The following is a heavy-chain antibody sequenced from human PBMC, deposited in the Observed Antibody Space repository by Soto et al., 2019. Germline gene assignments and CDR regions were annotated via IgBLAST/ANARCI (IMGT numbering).Heavy chain of an antibody. CDR2: ISGSGGST. J-gene: IGHJ4*02. CDR3: VRPVDFYYFDY. D-gene: IGHD6-19*01. Sequence: GGSLRLSCAASGFTFSSYAMSWVRQAPGKGLEWVSAISGSGGSTYYADSVKGRFTISRDNSKNTLYLQMNSLRAEDTAVYYCVRPVDFYYFDYWGQGTLVTVSS. V-gene: IGHV3-23*01. CDR1: GFTFSSYA.